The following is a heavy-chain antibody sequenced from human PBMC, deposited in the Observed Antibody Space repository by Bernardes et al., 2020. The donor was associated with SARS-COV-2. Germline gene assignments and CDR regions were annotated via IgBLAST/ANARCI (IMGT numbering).Heavy chain of an antibody. Sequence: GWSLRLSCATSGFTFSDYSINWIRQAPGKGLEWLSYITPSSDYIYYADSVRGRFSVSRDSAKNSVFLHMNSLRVEDTALYYCTRDGGRREDFWGQGTLVTVSS. J-gene: IGHJ4*02. D-gene: IGHD1-26*01. CDR2: ITPSSDYI. CDR1: GFTFSDYS. V-gene: IGHV3-11*06. CDR3: TRDGGRREDF.